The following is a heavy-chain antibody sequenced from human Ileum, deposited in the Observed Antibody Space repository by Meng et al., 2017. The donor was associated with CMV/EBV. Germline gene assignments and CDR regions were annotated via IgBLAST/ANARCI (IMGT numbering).Heavy chain of an antibody. CDR2: IKTDGSEK. CDR3: ARDRSWSDYDY. D-gene: IGHD3-3*01. V-gene: IGHV3-7*01. CDR1: GFTFSSYE. Sequence: GGSLRLSCAASGFTFSSYEMNWVRQAPGKGLEWVAIIKTDGSEKYYVDSVKGRFIISRDNPKNSLYLQMNSLRAEDTAVYFCARDRSWSDYDYWGQGILVTVSS. J-gene: IGHJ4*02.